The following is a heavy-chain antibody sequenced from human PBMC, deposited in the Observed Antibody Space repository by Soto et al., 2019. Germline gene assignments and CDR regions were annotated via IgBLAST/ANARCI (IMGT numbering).Heavy chain of an antibody. J-gene: IGHJ3*01. CDR3: ERFGGYGDYQDAFDF. V-gene: IGHV3-48*02. D-gene: IGHD4-17*01. CDR1: GFTFSSYS. Sequence: GGSLRLSCAASGFTFSSYSMNWVRQAPGKGLKWVSYISSSSSTIYYADSVKGRFTISRDNAKNSLYLQMNSLRDEDTAVYYCERFGGYGDYQDAFDFCGQGTTVTVSS. CDR2: ISSSSSTI.